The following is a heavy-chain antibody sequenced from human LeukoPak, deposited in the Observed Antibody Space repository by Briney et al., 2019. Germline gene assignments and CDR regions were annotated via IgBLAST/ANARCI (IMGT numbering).Heavy chain of an antibody. Sequence: SETLSLTCTVSGGSISSSSYYWGWIRQPPGKGLEWIGSIFYSGSTYYNPSLKSRVTISVDTSKNQFSLKLSSVTAADTAVYYCARAGSGSYYAGHYYYAMDVWGHGSTVTVSS. CDR1: GGSISSSSYY. CDR2: IFYSGST. J-gene: IGHJ6*02. D-gene: IGHD3-10*01. CDR3: ARAGSGSYYAGHYYYAMDV. V-gene: IGHV4-39*01.